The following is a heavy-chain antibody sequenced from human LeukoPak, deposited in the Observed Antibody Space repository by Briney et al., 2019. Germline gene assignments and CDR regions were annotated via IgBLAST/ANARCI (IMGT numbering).Heavy chain of an antibody. J-gene: IGHJ4*02. CDR1: GGSIYSSSYY. CDR2: IYYSGST. CDR3: ARDRLGHDSSGYYYRFLCDY. V-gene: IGHV4-39*07. Sequence: SETLSLTCTVSGGSIYSSSYYWGWIRQPPGKGLEWIGSIYYSGSTYYNPSLKSRVTISVDTSKNQFSLKLSSVTAADTAVYYCARDRLGHDSSGYYYRFLCDYWGQGTLVTVSS. D-gene: IGHD3-22*01.